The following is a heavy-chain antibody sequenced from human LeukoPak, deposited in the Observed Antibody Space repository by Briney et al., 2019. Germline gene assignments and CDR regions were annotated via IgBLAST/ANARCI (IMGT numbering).Heavy chain of an antibody. V-gene: IGHV3-23*01. CDR3: ANGLRSAFDI. CDR1: GFTFSSYA. J-gene: IGHJ3*02. D-gene: IGHD4-17*01. Sequence: GGSLRLSCAASGFTFSSYAMSWVRQAPGKGLEWVSAICGSGGSTYYADSVKGRFTISRDNSKNTLYLQMNSLRAEDTAVYYCANGLRSAFDIWGQGTMVTVSS. CDR2: ICGSGGST.